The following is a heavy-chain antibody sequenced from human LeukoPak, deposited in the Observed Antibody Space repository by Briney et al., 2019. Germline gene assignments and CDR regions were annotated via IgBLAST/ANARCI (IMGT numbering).Heavy chain of an antibody. CDR2: IYYSGST. J-gene: IGHJ5*02. CDR3: ARYYPNWFDP. D-gene: IGHD2/OR15-2a*01. CDR1: GFTFSDYY. V-gene: IGHV4-59*01. Sequence: LRLSCAASGFTFSDYYMSWIRQAPGKGLEWIGYIYYSGSTNYNPSLKSRVTISVDTSKNQFSLKLSSVTAADTAVYYCARYYPNWFDPWGQGTLVTVSS.